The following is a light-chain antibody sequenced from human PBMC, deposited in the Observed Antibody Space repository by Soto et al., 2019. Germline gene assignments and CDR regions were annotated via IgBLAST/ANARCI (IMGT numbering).Light chain of an antibody. J-gene: IGKJ2*01. Sequence: AIQMTQSPSSLSASVGDRVTITCRASQGIRNDLGWYQQKPGKAPKLLIYAASSLQSGVPSRFSGSGSGTDFTLTISRLQPDDSAAYYCQQYNSYPYTFGQGTKVDIK. V-gene: IGKV1-6*01. CDR2: AAS. CDR3: QQYNSYPYT. CDR1: QGIRND.